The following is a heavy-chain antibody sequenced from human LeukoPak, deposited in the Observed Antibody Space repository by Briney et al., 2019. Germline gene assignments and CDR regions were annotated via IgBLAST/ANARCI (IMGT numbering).Heavy chain of an antibody. V-gene: IGHV3-7*01. CDR3: ARWADDSGIYYIAS. J-gene: IGHJ4*02. CDR1: GFTLSNHW. Sequence: GGSLRLSCTASGFTLSNHWLSWVRQAPRTGMQRAASIRQDANVKYYVDPVKGRFTISRDNAENSPYLQMNSLRAEHTAVYYCARWADDSGIYYIASWGQGSLVIVSS. CDR2: IRQDANVK. D-gene: IGHD3-10*01.